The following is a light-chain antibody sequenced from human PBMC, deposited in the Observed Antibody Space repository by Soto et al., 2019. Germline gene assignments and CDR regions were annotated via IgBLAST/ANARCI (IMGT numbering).Light chain of an antibody. V-gene: IGKV1-39*01. CDR1: QSISSY. Sequence: EIPLTQSPSSLAASVGDRLTLTCRASQSISSYLNWYQQKPGKAPKLLIYAASSLQSGVPSRFSGRGSGTDFTLTISSLQPEDFATYYCQQSYSTPWTFGQGTKVDI. CDR3: QQSYSTPWT. CDR2: AAS. J-gene: IGKJ1*01.